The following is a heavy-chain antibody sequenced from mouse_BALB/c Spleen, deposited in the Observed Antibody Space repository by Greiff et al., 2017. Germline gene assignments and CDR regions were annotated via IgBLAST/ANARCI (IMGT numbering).Heavy chain of an antibody. CDR1: GYTFTEYT. CDR3: ARRYYYGSSYVLYYFDY. CDR2: INPNNGGT. J-gene: IGHJ2*01. Sequence: EVKLMESGPELVKPGASVKISCKTSGYTFTEYTMHWVKQSHGKSLEWIGGINPNNGGTSYNQKFKGKATLTVDKSSSTAYMELRSLTSEDSAVYYCARRYYYGSSYVLYYFDYWGQGTTLTVSS. D-gene: IGHD1-1*01. V-gene: IGHV1-18*01.